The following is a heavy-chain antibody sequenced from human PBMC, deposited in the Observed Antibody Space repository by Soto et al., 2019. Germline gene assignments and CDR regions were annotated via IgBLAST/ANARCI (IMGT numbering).Heavy chain of an antibody. CDR1: GFTFSSYA. V-gene: IGHV3-23*01. J-gene: IGHJ4*02. CDR3: AKDTGYSYGYFFDY. CDR2: ISGSGGST. D-gene: IGHD5-18*01. Sequence: GGSLRLSCAASGFTFSSYAMSWVRQAPGKGLEWVSAISGSGGSTYYADSVKGRFTISRDNSKNRPYLQKNSMRAEDTTVYYCAKDTGYSYGYFFDYWGQGTLVTVSS.